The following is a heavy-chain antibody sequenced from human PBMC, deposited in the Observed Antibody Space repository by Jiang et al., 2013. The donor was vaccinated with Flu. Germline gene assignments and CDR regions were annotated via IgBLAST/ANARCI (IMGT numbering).Heavy chain of an antibody. J-gene: IGHJ4*02. Sequence: SQTLSLTCAISGDSVSSNSAAWNWIRQSPSRGLEWLGRTYYRSKWYNDYAVSVKSRITINPDTSKNQFSLQLNSVTPEDTAVYYCARDRQGSDSPYQDYYDSSGYYYFDYWGQGTLVTVSS. D-gene: IGHD3-22*01. V-gene: IGHV6-1*01. CDR3: ARDRQGSDSPYQDYYDSSGYYYFDY. CDR2: TYYRSKWYN. CDR1: GDSVSSNSAA.